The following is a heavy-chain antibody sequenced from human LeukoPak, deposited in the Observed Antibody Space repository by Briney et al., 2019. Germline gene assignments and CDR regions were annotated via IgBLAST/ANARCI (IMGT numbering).Heavy chain of an antibody. D-gene: IGHD5-24*01. CDR2: IYTSGST. J-gene: IGHJ4*02. Sequence: SETLSLACTVSGGSISSYYWSWIRQPAGKGLEWIGRIYTSGSTNYNPSLKSRVTMSVDTSKNQFSLKLSSVTAADTAVYYCARGGSSHDYNDHEPFANWGQGTLVTVSS. V-gene: IGHV4-4*07. CDR3: ARGGSSHDYNDHEPFAN. CDR1: GGSISSYY.